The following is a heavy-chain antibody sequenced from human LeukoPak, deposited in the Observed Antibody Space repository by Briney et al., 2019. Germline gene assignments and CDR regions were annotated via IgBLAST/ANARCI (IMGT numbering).Heavy chain of an antibody. V-gene: IGHV3-23*01. J-gene: IGHJ4*02. CDR1: GFTFSNYA. CDR3: AKGCADDCPYFDS. Sequence: GGSLRLSCAASGFTFSNYAMSWVRQAPGKGLEWVSLISGSGVNIYYADTVKGRFAISRDNSKDTLYLQMNRLRAEDTAVYYCAKGCADDCPYFDSWGQGTLVTVSS. D-gene: IGHD2-21*02. CDR2: ISGSGVNI.